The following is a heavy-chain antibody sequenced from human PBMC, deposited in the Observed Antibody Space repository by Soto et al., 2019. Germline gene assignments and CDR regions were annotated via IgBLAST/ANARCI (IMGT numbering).Heavy chain of an antibody. CDR1: GFTFSQYA. Sequence: GSLRLSCSASGFTFSQYALRWVRQAPGKGLEWVALISHDGTSKFSADAVKGRFTISRDNSRSTLFLQMNSLRAEDTATYFCARDASIFYYENSGYYSGFLDVWGQGTPVTVSS. CDR3: ARDASIFYYENSGYYSGFLDV. V-gene: IGHV3-30-3*01. D-gene: IGHD3-22*01. J-gene: IGHJ4*02. CDR2: ISHDGTSK.